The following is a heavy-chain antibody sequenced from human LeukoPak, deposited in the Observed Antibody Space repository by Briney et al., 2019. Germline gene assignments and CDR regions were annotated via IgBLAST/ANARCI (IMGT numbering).Heavy chain of an antibody. Sequence: SETLSLTCAVYGGSFSGYYWSWIRQPPGKGLEWIGEINHSGSTNYNPSLKSRVTISVDTSKEQFYLKLSSVTAADTAVYYCAREHSSSWLKPTQYYFDYWGQGTLVTVSS. CDR1: GGSFSGYY. J-gene: IGHJ4*02. CDR3: AREHSSSWLKPTQYYFDY. D-gene: IGHD6-13*01. CDR2: INHSGST. V-gene: IGHV4-34*01.